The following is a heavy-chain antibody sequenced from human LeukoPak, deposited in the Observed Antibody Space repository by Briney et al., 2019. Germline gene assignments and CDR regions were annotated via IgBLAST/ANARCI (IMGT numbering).Heavy chain of an antibody. CDR1: GFTFTSYS. CDR3: ARENVAGTDYYYGMDV. CDR2: ISTNNSNI. J-gene: IGHJ6*02. Sequence: GGSLRLSCAASGFTFTSYSMNWVRQAPGQGLEWVSYISTNNSNIYYADSVKGRFTIPRDNAKNSLYLQMNSLRAEDTAVYYCARENVAGTDYYYGMDVWGQGTTVTVSS. D-gene: IGHD6-19*01. V-gene: IGHV3-48*01.